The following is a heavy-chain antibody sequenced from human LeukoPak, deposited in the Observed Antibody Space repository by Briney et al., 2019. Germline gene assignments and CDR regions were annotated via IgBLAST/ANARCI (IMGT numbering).Heavy chain of an antibody. Sequence: PGGSLRLSCAASGFTFSTYEMNWVRQAPGKGLDWIGRSRNRAHSYSTEYAASVKGRFTVSRADSENSLYLQMNSLKTDDTAVYYCVALIRGLGYWGQGTLVTVSS. CDR1: GFTFSTYE. D-gene: IGHD3-10*01. CDR3: VALIRGLGY. J-gene: IGHJ4*02. CDR2: SRNRAHSYST. V-gene: IGHV3-72*01.